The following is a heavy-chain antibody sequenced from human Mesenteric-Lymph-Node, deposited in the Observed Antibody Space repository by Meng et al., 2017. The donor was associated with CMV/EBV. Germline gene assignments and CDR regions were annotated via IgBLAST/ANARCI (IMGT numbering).Heavy chain of an antibody. CDR2: ILYDGSNG. V-gene: IGHV3-30*02. J-gene: IGHJ4*02. D-gene: IGHD3-3*01. CDR1: GFTFSRNN. Sequence: GESLKISCAASGFTFSRNNMHWVRQAPGTGLEWVAFILYDGSNGYYVESVKGRFTISRDNSKNTLYLQMNNLRPEDTALYFCAKDSGVETYYLDYWGQGTLVTVSS. CDR3: AKDSGVETYYLDY.